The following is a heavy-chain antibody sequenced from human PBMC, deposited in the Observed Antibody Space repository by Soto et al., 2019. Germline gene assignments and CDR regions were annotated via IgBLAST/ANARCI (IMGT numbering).Heavy chain of an antibody. J-gene: IGHJ5*02. D-gene: IGHD5-18*01. Sequence: QVQLVQSGEEMKKPGSSVKVSCKASEGTFSNYAITWVRQAPGQGLEWLGRIIPIFGSTNFAQKFQDRVTLSADESTTTVYMELSSLRSDDTAVYYCAKDGGKDGYFGNWFDPWGQGTLVTVSS. V-gene: IGHV1-69*15. CDR3: AKDGGKDGYFGNWFDP. CDR2: IIPIFGST. CDR1: EGTFSNYA.